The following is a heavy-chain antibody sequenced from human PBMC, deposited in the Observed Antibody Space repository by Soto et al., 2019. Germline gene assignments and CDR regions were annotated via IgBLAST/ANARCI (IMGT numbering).Heavy chain of an antibody. J-gene: IGHJ4*02. Sequence: ASVKVSCKAYGYTFRTYGLSWVRQAPGQGLEWMGWISAYTGNTVYTQRFKGRLTLATDTSTGTAYMELRSLRLDDTAVYYCARDFYESIGYCDYWGQGTLVTVSS. D-gene: IGHD3-22*01. CDR1: GYTFRTYG. V-gene: IGHV1-18*01. CDR3: ARDFYESIGYCDY. CDR2: ISAYTGNT.